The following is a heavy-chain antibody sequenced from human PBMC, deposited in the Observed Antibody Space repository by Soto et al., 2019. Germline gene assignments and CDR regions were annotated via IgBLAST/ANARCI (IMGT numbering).Heavy chain of an antibody. V-gene: IGHV4-61*01. CDR2: IYYSGST. Sequence: SETLSLTCTVSVGSVSSGSYYWSWIRQPPGKGLEWIGYIYYSGSTNYNPPLKSRVTISVDTSKNQFSLKLSSVTAADTAVYYCARAHLYYYGMDVWGQGTTVTVS. CDR3: ARAHLYYYGMDV. CDR1: VGSVSSGSYY. J-gene: IGHJ6*02.